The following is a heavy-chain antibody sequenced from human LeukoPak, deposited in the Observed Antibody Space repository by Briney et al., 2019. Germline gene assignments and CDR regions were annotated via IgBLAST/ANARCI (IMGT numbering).Heavy chain of an antibody. Sequence: GGSLRLSCEASGFTFSTSVMHWARQAPGKGLEWAAFIRYDGNDKYYADSVKGRFTIYRDNSKNVLYLQMNSLRADDTALYYCAKTLWGLTLLSSDHWGQGTLVTVSS. D-gene: IGHD2-21*02. V-gene: IGHV3-30*02. CDR1: GFTFSTSV. J-gene: IGHJ4*02. CDR3: AKTLWGLTLLSSDH. CDR2: IRYDGNDK.